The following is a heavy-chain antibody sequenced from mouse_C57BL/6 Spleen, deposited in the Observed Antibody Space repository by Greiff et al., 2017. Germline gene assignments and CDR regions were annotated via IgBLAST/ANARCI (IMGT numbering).Heavy chain of an antibody. V-gene: IGHV1-9*01. CDR3: ASSVTTVVARAY. D-gene: IGHD1-1*01. CDR2: IFPGSGST. CDR1: GYTFTGYW. J-gene: IGHJ3*01. Sequence: VKLMESGAELMKPGASVKLSCKATGYTFTGYWIEWVKQRPGHGLEWIGEIFPGSGSTNYTEKFKGKATFTADTTSNTAYLQLSSLSTEDSAIYYCASSVTTVVARAYWGQGTLVTVSA.